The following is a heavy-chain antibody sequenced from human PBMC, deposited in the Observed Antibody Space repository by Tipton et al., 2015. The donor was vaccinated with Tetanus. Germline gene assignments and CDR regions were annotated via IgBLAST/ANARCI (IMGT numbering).Heavy chain of an antibody. CDR2: ISGSGTS. J-gene: IGHJ2*01. V-gene: IGHV4-61*08. Sequence: TLSLTCTVSGASLRGGDYHWSWIRQPPGKGLEWLAYISGSGTSNSNYYLKSRITMTHDTSRNQFSLKLTAVTAADTAVYYCARESIRLIGEVIFRYFDLWGRGTLVTVSS. D-gene: IGHD3-3*02. CDR1: GASLRGGDYH. CDR3: ARESIRLIGEVIFRYFDL.